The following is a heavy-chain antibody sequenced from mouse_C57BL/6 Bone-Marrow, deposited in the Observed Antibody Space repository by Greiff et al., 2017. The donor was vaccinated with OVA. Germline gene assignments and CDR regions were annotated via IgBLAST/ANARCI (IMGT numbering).Heavy chain of an antibody. V-gene: IGHV1-39*01. CDR2: INPNYGTT. Sequence: VQLKQSGPELVKPGASVNISCKASGYSFTDYNMNWVKQSNGKSLEWIGVINPNYGTTSYNQKFKGKATLTVDQSSSTAYMQLNSLTSEDSAVYYCAFYYGSSYRYFDVWGTGTTVTVSS. CDR1: GYSFTDYN. J-gene: IGHJ1*03. D-gene: IGHD1-1*01. CDR3: AFYYGSSYRYFDV.